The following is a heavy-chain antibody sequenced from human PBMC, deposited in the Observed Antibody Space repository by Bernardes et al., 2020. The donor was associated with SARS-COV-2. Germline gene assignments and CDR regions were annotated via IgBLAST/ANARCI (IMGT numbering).Heavy chain of an antibody. J-gene: IGHJ6*02. D-gene: IGHD3-10*01. CDR3: ARDNAVLWFGELQAYYYYYGMDV. CDR2: INPNSGGT. CDR1: GYTFTGYY. Sequence: ASVKVSCKASGYTFTGYYMHWVRQAPGQGLEWMGWINPNSGGTNYAQKFQGWVTMTRDTSISTAYMELSRLRSDDTAVYYCARDNAVLWFGELQAYYYYYGMDVWGQGTTVTVSS. V-gene: IGHV1-2*04.